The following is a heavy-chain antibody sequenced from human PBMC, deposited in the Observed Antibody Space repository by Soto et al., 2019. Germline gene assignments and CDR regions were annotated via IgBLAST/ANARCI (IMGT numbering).Heavy chain of an antibody. CDR2: ISSSSSTI. D-gene: IGHD3-3*01. V-gene: IGHV3-48*02. Sequence: EVQLVESGGGLVQPGGSLRLSCAASGFTFSSYSMNWVRQAPGKGLEWVSYISSSSSTIYYADSVKGRFTISRDNAKNSLYLQMNSLRDEDTAVYYCASSFGRFLEWFHLWDYYGMDVWGQGTTVTVSS. J-gene: IGHJ6*02. CDR1: GFTFSSYS. CDR3: ASSFGRFLEWFHLWDYYGMDV.